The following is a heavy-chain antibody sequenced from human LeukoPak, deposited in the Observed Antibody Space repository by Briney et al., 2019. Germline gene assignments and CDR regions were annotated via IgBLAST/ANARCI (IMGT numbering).Heavy chain of an antibody. D-gene: IGHD6-13*01. CDR2: IYTSGST. V-gene: IGHV4-61*02. CDR1: GGSISSGSYY. J-gene: IGHJ4*02. CDR3: ARDRPGGSSLDY. Sequence: SETLSLTCTVSGGSISSGSYYWSWIRQPAGKGLEWIGRIYTSGSTNYNPSLKSRVTISVDTSKNQFSLKLSSVTAADTAVYYCARDRPGGSSLDYWGQGTLVTVSS.